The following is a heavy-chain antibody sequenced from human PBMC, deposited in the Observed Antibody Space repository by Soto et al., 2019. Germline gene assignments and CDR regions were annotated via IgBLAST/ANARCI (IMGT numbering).Heavy chain of an antibody. CDR2: IDPSDSYT. J-gene: IGHJ3*02. D-gene: IGHD3-22*01. Sequence: GESLKISCKGSGYSFTSYWISRVRQMPGKGLERMGRIDPSDSYTNYSPPSQGPVTISADKSISTAYLQWSSLKASDTAMYYCARRPSYCDSSGYYSGAFDIWGQGTMVTVSS. V-gene: IGHV5-10-1*01. CDR3: ARRPSYCDSSGYYSGAFDI. CDR1: GYSFTSYW.